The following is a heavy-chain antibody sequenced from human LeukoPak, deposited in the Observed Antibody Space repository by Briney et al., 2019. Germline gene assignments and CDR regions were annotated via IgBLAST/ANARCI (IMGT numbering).Heavy chain of an antibody. D-gene: IGHD3-22*01. V-gene: IGHV1-24*01. CDR2: FDPEDGET. J-gene: IGHJ4*02. CDR1: GYTLTELS. CDR3: ATDSYYYDSSGYWLDY. Sequence: ASVKVSCKVSGYTLTELSMHWVRQAPGKGPEWMGGFDPEDGETIYAQKFQGRVTMTEDTSTDTAYMELSSLRSEDTAVYYCATDSYYYDSSGYWLDYWGQGTLVTVSS.